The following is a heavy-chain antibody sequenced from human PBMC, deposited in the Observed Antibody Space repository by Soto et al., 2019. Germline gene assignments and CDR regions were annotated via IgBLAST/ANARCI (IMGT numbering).Heavy chain of an antibody. D-gene: IGHD2-2*02. CDR1: GFSFSNYE. Sequence: VQLVESGGGLVQPGGSLRLSCAASGFSFSNYEMNWVRQAPGKGMEWISYITSSGGAVFYADSVKGRFTISRDNAKDSLFLQMNSLRVEATAVYYCARGDCSSTCYIGYWGQGARVTVSS. V-gene: IGHV3-48*03. CDR2: ITSSGGAV. J-gene: IGHJ4*02. CDR3: ARGDCSSTCYIGY.